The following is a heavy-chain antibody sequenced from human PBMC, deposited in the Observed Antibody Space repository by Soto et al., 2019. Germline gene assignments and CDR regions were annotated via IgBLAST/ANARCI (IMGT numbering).Heavy chain of an antibody. CDR1: GYSFANYW. Sequence: PGESLKISCQGSGYSFANYWIAWVRQMPGKGLEWVGVIYPGDSDTRYSPSFRGQVTISADKSISHVYLQWSSLKASDTAMYYCARNRLRQYYYGMDVWGQGTTVIVSS. J-gene: IGHJ6*02. CDR2: IYPGDSDT. CDR3: ARNRLRQYYYGMDV. D-gene: IGHD3-10*01. V-gene: IGHV5-51*01.